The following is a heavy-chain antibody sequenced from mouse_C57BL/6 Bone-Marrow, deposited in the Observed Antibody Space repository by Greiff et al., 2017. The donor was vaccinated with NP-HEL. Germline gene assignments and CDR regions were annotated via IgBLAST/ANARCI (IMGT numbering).Heavy chain of an antibody. Sequence: VQLQQSGPGLVKPSQSLSLTCSVTGYSITSGYYWNWIRQFPGNKLEWMGYISYDGSNNYNPSLKNRISITRDTSKNQFFLKLNSVTTEDTATYYCARPTTVVATRYFDVWGTGTTVTVSS. D-gene: IGHD1-1*01. CDR2: ISYDGSN. CDR3: ARPTTVVATRYFDV. V-gene: IGHV3-6*01. CDR1: GYSITSGYY. J-gene: IGHJ1*03.